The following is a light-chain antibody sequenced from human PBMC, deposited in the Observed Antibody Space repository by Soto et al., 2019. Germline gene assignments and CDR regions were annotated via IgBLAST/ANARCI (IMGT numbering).Light chain of an antibody. J-gene: IGLJ2*01. V-gene: IGLV2-8*01. CDR1: SSDVGGYNY. CDR3: SSYAGSNNFVV. Sequence: QSALTQPPSASGSPGQSVTIYCTGNSSDVGGYNYVSWYQQHPGKAPKLMIYEVSKRPSGVPDRFSGSKSGNTASLTVSGLQAEDEADYYCSSYAGSNNFVVFGGGTKLTVL. CDR2: EVS.